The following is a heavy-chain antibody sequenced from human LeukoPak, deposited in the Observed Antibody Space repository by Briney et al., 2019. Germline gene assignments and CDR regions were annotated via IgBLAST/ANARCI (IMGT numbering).Heavy chain of an antibody. Sequence: PSETLSLTCTVSGYSISSGYYWGWIRQPPGKGLEWIGSIYYSGSTYYNPSLKSRVTISLDTSKNHFSLKLSSVTAADTAVYYCARVPNDYGDFFFDYWGQGTLVTVSS. J-gene: IGHJ4*02. CDR1: GYSISSGYY. CDR2: IYYSGST. D-gene: IGHD4-17*01. V-gene: IGHV4-38-2*02. CDR3: ARVPNDYGDFFFDY.